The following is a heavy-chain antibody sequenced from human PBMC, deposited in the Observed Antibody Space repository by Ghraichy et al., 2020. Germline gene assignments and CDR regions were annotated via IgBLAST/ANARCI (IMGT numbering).Heavy chain of an antibody. CDR2: INTSGTT. D-gene: IGHD1-26*01. CDR3: ARVRVSATRGAFDI. J-gene: IGHJ3*02. Sequence: SETLSLTCTVSGGSMGNSYWGWIRQPAGKGLEWIRRINTSGTTNYNPSLKSPFTMAVATSKNQFSLRLSSVTAADTAVYYCARVRVSATRGAFDIWGHGTIVTVS. V-gene: IGHV4-4*07. CDR1: GGSMGNSY.